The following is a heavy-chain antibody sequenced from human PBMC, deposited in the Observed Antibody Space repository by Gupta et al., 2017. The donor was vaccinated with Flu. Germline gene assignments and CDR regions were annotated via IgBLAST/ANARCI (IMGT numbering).Heavy chain of an antibody. CDR2: MNPNSGNT. V-gene: IGHV1-8*01. CDR1: TSYD. Sequence: TSYDINWVRQATGQGLEWMGWMNPNSGNTGEAQKFQGRVTMTRNTAISTAYMELSSVRSEDTAVYYCARGRTVNYRYFGYWGQGTLVTVSS. D-gene: IGHD1-1*01. CDR3: ARGRTVNYRYFGY. J-gene: IGHJ4*02.